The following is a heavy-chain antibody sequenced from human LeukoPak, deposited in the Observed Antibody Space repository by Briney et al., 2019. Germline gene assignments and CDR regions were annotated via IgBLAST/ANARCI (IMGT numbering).Heavy chain of an antibody. CDR1: GFTFTSYA. CDR3: ARGFARFDP. J-gene: IGHJ5*02. CDR2: ISGSGAAA. D-gene: IGHD3-3*01. V-gene: IGHV3-23*01. Sequence: GGSLRLSCAASGFTFTSYAMSWVRQAPGKGLEWVSAISGSGAAAFYADSVKGRFTISRDNSKNTLNLQLNSLRAEDTAVYYCARGFARFDPWGQGTLVTVSS.